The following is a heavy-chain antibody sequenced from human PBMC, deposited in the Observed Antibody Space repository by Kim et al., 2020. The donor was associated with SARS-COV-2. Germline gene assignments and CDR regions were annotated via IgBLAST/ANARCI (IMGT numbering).Heavy chain of an antibody. J-gene: IGHJ4*02. V-gene: IGHV1-2*02. Sequence: AQKFQGRVTMTRDTSISTAYMELSRLRSADTAVYYCARAVRYFDWTDFDYWGQGTLVTVSS. CDR3: ARAVRYFDWTDFDY. D-gene: IGHD3-9*01.